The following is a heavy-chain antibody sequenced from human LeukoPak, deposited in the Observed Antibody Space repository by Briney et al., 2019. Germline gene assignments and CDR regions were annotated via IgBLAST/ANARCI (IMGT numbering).Heavy chain of an antibody. CDR1: GFTFSSYW. CDR3: ARDAYTTTSNWLDP. CDR2: ITGDGSDI. Sequence: GGSLRLSCAASGFTFSSYWMHWVRQAPGKGLVWVSRITGDGSDIAYADSVKGRFTVSRDDAKNILFLQMTSLRVEDTAIYYCARDAYTTTSNWLDPWGQGTLVTVSS. D-gene: IGHD4-17*01. V-gene: IGHV3-74*01. J-gene: IGHJ5*02.